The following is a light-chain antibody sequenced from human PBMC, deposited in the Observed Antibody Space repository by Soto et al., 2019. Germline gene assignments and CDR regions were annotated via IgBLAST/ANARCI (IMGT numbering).Light chain of an antibody. Sequence: IQMTPSPSTLSASVGDRITITCRASQDIRSYLAWYQQKPGRAPELLIYDASSLQSGVPSRFSGSGSGTDFTLTISSLQPEDFATYYRLQDYGYPRAFGQGTKVDI. CDR3: LQDYGYPRA. J-gene: IGKJ1*01. CDR1: QDIRSY. V-gene: IGKV1-6*01. CDR2: DAS.